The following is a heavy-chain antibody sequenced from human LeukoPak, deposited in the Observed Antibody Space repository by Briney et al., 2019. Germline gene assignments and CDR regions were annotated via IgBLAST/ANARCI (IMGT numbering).Heavy chain of an antibody. CDR2: IYYSRNT. CDR1: GGSISSYY. CDR3: ARHGSRGNSGIFDY. D-gene: IGHD4-23*01. J-gene: IGHJ4*02. Sequence: PSETLSLTCTVSGGSISSYYWSWIRQPPGEWLEWIGYIYYSRNTNYNPSLKSRVTISVDTSKNQFSLKLSSVTAADTALYYCARHGSRGNSGIFDYWGQGTLVTVSS. V-gene: IGHV4-59*01.